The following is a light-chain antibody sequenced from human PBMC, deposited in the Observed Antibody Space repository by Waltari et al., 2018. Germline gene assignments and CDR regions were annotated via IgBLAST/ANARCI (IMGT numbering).Light chain of an antibody. V-gene: IGLV2-14*01. Sequence: QSALTQPASVSGSPGQSITLSCPGTSSDVGGYNYVSWYQQHPGKAPKLMIYDVTIRPSGVSNRFSGSKSGYTASLTISGLQAEDEADYYCTSYTSSSTLVVFGGGTRLTVL. CDR1: SSDVGGYNY. CDR3: TSYTSSSTLVV. CDR2: DVT. J-gene: IGLJ2*01.